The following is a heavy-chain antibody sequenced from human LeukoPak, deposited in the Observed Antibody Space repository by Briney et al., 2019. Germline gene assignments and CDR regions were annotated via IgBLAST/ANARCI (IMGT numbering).Heavy chain of an antibody. CDR3: ARGSLNNWNIGY. Sequence: SVKVSCKASGGTFSSYAISWVRQAPGQGLEWMGGIIPIFGTANYAQKFQGRVTITADKSTSTAYMELSSLRSEDTAVYYCARGSLNNWNIGYWGQGTLVTVSS. CDR2: IIPIFGTA. CDR1: GGTFSSYA. D-gene: IGHD1/OR15-1a*01. V-gene: IGHV1-69*06. J-gene: IGHJ4*02.